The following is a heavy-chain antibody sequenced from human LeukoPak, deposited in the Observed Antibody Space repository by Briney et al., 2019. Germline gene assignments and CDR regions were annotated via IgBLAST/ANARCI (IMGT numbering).Heavy chain of an antibody. CDR1: GFTFSSYG. V-gene: IGHV3-30*03. D-gene: IGHD4-17*01. CDR3: ARSGDGDYKALDY. Sequence: PGGSLRLSCAASGFTFSSYGMHWVRQAPGKGLEWVAVISYDGSNKYYADSVKGRFTISRDNSKNTLYLQLNSLRVEDTAMYYCARSGDGDYKALDYWGQGTPVTVSS. J-gene: IGHJ4*02. CDR2: ISYDGSNK.